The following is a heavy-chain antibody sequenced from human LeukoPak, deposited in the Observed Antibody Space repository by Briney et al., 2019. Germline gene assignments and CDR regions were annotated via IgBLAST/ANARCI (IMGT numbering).Heavy chain of an antibody. Sequence: PSETLSLTCSVSGYSISSGYYWGWIRQPPGMGLEWIGNIYHSGSTYYNPSLKSRVTISLDTSKNQFSLKLSSVTATDTAVYYCARKDPGYSGYSDFDYWGQGTLVTVSS. D-gene: IGHD5-12*01. CDR3: ARKDPGYSGYSDFDY. J-gene: IGHJ4*02. CDR2: IYHSGST. CDR1: GYSISSGYY. V-gene: IGHV4-38-2*02.